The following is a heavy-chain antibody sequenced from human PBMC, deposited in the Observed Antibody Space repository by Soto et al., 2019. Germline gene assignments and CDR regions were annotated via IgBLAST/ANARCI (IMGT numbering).Heavy chain of an antibody. CDR3: ARGAGRGAARLYYYYGMDV. CDR1: GGSFSGYY. Sequence: SETLSLTCAVYGGSFSGYYWSWIRQPPGKGLEWIGEINHSGSTNYNQSLKSRVTISVDTSKNQFSLKLSSVTAADTAVYYCARGAGRGAARLYYYYGMDVWGQGTTVTVSS. CDR2: INHSGST. J-gene: IGHJ6*02. V-gene: IGHV4-34*01. D-gene: IGHD6-6*01.